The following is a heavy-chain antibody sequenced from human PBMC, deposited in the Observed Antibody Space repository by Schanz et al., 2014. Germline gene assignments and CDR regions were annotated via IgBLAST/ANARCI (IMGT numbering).Heavy chain of an antibody. D-gene: IGHD3-10*01. J-gene: IGHJ5*02. CDR2: IGNGGVTI. Sequence: QVQLVDSGGGLVKPGGSLRLSCTASGFPFSDYFMAWIRQPPGRGLEWVSYIGNGGVTIYYADSVKGRFTISRDNAKNTLYLQMNSLRAEDTAVYYCARPALWFGDNCFDPWGQGTLXTVSS. CDR1: GFPFSDYF. V-gene: IGHV3-11*04. CDR3: ARPALWFGDNCFDP.